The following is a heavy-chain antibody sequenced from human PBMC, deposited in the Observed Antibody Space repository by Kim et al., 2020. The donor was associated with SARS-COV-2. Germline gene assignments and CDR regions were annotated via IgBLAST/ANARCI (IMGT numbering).Heavy chain of an antibody. Sequence: ASVKVSCKASGYTFTSYGISWVRQAPGQGLEWMGWISAYNGNTNYAQKLQGRVTMTTDTSTSTAYMELRSLRSDDTAVYYCARASGATPPHWFDPWGQGTLVTVSS. V-gene: IGHV1-18*01. CDR2: ISAYNGNT. J-gene: IGHJ5*02. CDR1: GYTFTSYG. CDR3: ARASGATPPHWFDP. D-gene: IGHD1-26*01.